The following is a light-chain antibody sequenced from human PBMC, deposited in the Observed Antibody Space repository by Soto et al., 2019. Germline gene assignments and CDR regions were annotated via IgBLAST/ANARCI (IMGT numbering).Light chain of an antibody. CDR2: GDN. J-gene: IGLJ2*01. V-gene: IGLV1-40*01. CDR1: SSNIGSYYD. CDR3: QSYDSSLSHVV. Sequence: QPVLTQPPSVSGAPGQRVTIPCTGSSSNIGSYYDVHWYQQLPGTVPKLLIYGDNNRPSGVPDRFSGSKSGTSASLAITGLQAEDEANYYCQSYDSSLSHVVFGGGTKVTVL.